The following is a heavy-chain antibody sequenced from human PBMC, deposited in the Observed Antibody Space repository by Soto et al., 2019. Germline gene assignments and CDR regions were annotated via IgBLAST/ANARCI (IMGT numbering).Heavy chain of an antibody. V-gene: IGHV3-73*01. CDR2: IRSKANSYAT. D-gene: IGHD6-19*01. CDR3: TRQGVAVAGTFDY. Sequence: GGSLRLSCAASGFTFSNAWLNWVRQAPGKGLEWVGHIRSKANSYATAYAASVKGRFTISRDDSKNTAYLQMNSLKTEDTAVYYCTRQGVAVAGTFDYWGQGTLVTVSS. CDR1: GFTFSNAW. J-gene: IGHJ4*02.